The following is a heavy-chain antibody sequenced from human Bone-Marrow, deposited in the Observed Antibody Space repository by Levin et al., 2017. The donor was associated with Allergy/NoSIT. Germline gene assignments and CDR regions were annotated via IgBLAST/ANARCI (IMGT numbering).Heavy chain of an antibody. CDR2: INHSGST. CDR1: GGSFSGYY. V-gene: IGHV4-34*01. J-gene: IGHJ4*02. D-gene: IGHD2-15*01. CDR3: ARINCSGGSCSFDY. Sequence: SETLSLTCAVYGGSFSGYYWSWIRQPPGKGLEWIGEINHSGSTNYNPSLKSRVTISVDTSKNQFSLKLSSVTAADTAVYYCARINCSGGSCSFDYWGQGTLVTVSS.